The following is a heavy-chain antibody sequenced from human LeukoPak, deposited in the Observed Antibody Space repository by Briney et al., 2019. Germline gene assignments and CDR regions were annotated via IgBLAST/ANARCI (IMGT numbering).Heavy chain of an antibody. CDR1: GGSIRSSSYY. CDR2: MYYSGST. CDR3: AGTMESESFSTFDY. Sequence: TSETLSLTCSVSGGSIRSSSYYWGWIHQPPGKGLEWIGSMYYSGSTYYNSSLKSRVTISEDTSKNQFSLKLSSVTAADTAVYYCAGTMESESFSTFDYWGQGTLVTVSS. J-gene: IGHJ4*02. V-gene: IGHV4-39*07. D-gene: IGHD1-26*01.